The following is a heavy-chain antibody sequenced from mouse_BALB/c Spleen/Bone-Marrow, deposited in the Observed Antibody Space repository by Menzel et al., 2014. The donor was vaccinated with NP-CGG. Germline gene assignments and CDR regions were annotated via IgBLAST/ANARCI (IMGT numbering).Heavy chain of an antibody. CDR1: GYTFTSYW. CDR2: IYPGDGDT. J-gene: IGHJ4*01. V-gene: IGHV1-87*01. D-gene: IGHD1-1*01. Sequence: QVQLQQSGAELARPGASVNLSCKASGYTFTSYWMQWVKQRPGQGLEWIGAIYPGDGDTRYTQKFKGKATLTADKSSSTAYMQLSSLASEDSAVYYCAAYYGSSYWAMDYWGQGTSVTVSS. CDR3: AAYYGSSYWAMDY.